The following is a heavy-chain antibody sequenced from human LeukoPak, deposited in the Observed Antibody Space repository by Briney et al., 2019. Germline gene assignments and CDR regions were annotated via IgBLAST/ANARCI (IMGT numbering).Heavy chain of an antibody. CDR3: ERKGDAYGSASYFYMDV. V-gene: IGHV3-21*01. CDR1: GFTFSYYS. CDR2: ISSSGNSM. Sequence: GGSLRLSCEASGFTFSYYSMNWVRLAPGKGLKWVSTISSSGNSMYYADSVKGRFTISRDNAKNSLFLQMNSLRAEDTAVYYCERKGDAYGSASYFYMDVWGKGTAVTVSS. J-gene: IGHJ6*03. D-gene: IGHD5-24*01.